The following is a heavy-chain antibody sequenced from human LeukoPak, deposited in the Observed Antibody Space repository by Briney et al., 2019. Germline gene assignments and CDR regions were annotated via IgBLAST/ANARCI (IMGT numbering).Heavy chain of an antibody. Sequence: GGSLRLSCAASGFTFSSYGMHWVRQAPGKGLEWVAVISYDGSNKYYADSVKGRFTISRDNSKNTLYLQMNSLRAEDTAVYYCAKAQVDTAMVLDYWGQGTLVTVSS. CDR2: ISYDGSNK. J-gene: IGHJ4*02. V-gene: IGHV3-30*18. CDR1: GFTFSSYG. CDR3: AKAQVDTAMVLDY. D-gene: IGHD5-18*01.